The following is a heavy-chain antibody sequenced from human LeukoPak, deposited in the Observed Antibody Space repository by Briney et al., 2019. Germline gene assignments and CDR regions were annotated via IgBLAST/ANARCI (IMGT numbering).Heavy chain of an antibody. Sequence: GASVTVSCKASGYTFTGYYMHWVRQAPGQGLEWMGGIIPIFGTANYAQKFQGRVTITTDESTSTAYMELSSLRSEDTAVYYCARDGTYYYDSSGSYMDVWGKGTTVTVSS. CDR2: IIPIFGTA. CDR1: GYTFTGYY. V-gene: IGHV1-69*05. CDR3: ARDGTYYYDSSGSYMDV. J-gene: IGHJ6*04. D-gene: IGHD3-22*01.